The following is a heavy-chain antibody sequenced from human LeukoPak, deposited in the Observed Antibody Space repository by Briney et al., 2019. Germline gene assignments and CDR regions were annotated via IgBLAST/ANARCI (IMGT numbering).Heavy chain of an antibody. Sequence: GGSLRLSCAASGFTFSSYAMSWVRQAPGKGLEWVSAISGGGRSTYYADSVMGRFTISRDNSKNTLYLQMNSLRAGDTAVYYCAKGGRYCGSTSCRYSYYYMDVWGKGTTVTISS. CDR2: ISGGGRST. J-gene: IGHJ6*03. D-gene: IGHD2-2*01. CDR1: GFTFSSYA. CDR3: AKGGRYCGSTSCRYSYYYMDV. V-gene: IGHV3-23*01.